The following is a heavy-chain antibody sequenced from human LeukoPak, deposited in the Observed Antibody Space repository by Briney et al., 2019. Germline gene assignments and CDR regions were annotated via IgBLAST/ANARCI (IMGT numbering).Heavy chain of an antibody. J-gene: IGHJ3*02. CDR2: IYYSGST. CDR1: GGSISSYY. CDR3: ARDTRYSSSWSDYDAFDI. V-gene: IGHV4-59*01. D-gene: IGHD6-13*01. Sequence: SETLSLTCTVSGGSISSYYWGWIRQPPGKGLEWIGYIYYSGSTNYNPSLKSRVTISVDTSKNQFSLKLSSVTAADTAVYYCARDTRYSSSWSDYDAFDIWGQGTMVTVSS.